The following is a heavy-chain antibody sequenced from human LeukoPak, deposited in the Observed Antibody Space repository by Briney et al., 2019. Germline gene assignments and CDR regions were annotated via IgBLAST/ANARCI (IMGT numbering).Heavy chain of an antibody. V-gene: IGHV1-2*04. CDR2: INPNSGGT. CDR3: ARDGNSGSYWYFDL. D-gene: IGHD1-26*01. CDR1: GYTFTGYY. J-gene: IGHJ2*01. Sequence: ASVKVSCKASGYTFTGYYMHWVRQAPGQGLEWMGWINPNSGGTNYAQKFQGWVTMTRDTSISTAYMELSRLRSDDTAVYYCARDGNSGSYWYFDLWGRGTLVTVSS.